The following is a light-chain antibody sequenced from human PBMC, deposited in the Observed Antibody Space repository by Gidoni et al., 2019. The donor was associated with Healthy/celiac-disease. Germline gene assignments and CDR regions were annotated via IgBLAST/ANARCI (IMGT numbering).Light chain of an antibody. CDR3: QQLNSYPRLT. CDR1: QGISSY. Sequence: DIQFTQSPSFLSASVGDRVTITCRASQGISSYLAWYQQKPGKAPKLLLYAASTLQSGVPSRFIGSGSGTEFTLTIISLQPEDVATYYCQQLNSYPRLTFGGGTKVEIK. CDR2: AAS. J-gene: IGKJ4*01. V-gene: IGKV1-9*01.